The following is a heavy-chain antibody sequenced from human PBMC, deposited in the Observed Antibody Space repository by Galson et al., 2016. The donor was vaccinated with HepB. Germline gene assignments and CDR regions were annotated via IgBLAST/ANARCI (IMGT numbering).Heavy chain of an antibody. CDR2: INYSGIT. Sequence: ETLSLTCSMSGVSITNASSFWGWLRQPPGKGLEWIGTINYSGITFYSPSLGSRVTMSVDTSNTQFSLRLTSVTAADTAIYYCARQRIAYVDGWSYFFDFWGQGTLVTVAS. D-gene: IGHD6-19*01. V-gene: IGHV4-39*01. CDR1: GVSITNASSF. J-gene: IGHJ4*02. CDR3: ARQRIAYVDGWSYFFDF.